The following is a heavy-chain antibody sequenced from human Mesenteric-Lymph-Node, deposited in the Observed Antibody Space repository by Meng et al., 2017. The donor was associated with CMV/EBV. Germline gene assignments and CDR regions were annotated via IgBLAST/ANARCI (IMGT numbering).Heavy chain of an antibody. J-gene: IGHJ6*02. CDR1: GFTFSGSA. D-gene: IGHD3-3*01. CDR3: AKDNTRSGSLYYYGMDV. V-gene: IGHV3-30*02. Sequence: GGSLKISCAASGFTFSGSAMHWVRQAPGKGLEWVAFIRYDGSNKYYADSVKGRFTISRDNSKNTLYLQMNSLRAEDTAVYYCAKDNTRSGSLYYYGMDVWGQGTTVTVSS. CDR2: IRYDGSNK.